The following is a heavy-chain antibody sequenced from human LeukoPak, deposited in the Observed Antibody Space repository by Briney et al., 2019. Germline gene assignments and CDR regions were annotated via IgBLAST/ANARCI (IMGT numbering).Heavy chain of an antibody. V-gene: IGHV3-23*01. J-gene: IGHJ4*02. CDR1: GFTFSSYA. D-gene: IGHD6-19*01. Sequence: PGGSLRLSCAASGFTFSSYAMSWVRQAPGKGLEWVSAISGSGGSTYYADSVKGRFTICRDNSKNTLYLQMNSLRAEDTAVYYCAKYGDIAVAGILFDYWGQGTLVTVSS. CDR2: ISGSGGST. CDR3: AKYGDIAVAGILFDY.